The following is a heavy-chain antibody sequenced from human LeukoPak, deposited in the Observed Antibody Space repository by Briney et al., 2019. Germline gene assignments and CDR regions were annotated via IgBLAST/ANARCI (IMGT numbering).Heavy chain of an antibody. CDR2: ISTKADGRTT. Sequence: PGGSLRLSCTTSGFTFGNAWMSWVRQAPGKGLEWVGRISTKADGRTTDYAAPVKGRFTISRDDSKNTLYLQMNSLKTEDTAVYYCIKSSGDWHWGQGTLVTVSS. CDR3: IKSSGDWH. CDR1: GFTFGNAW. V-gene: IGHV3-15*01. D-gene: IGHD2-21*02. J-gene: IGHJ4*02.